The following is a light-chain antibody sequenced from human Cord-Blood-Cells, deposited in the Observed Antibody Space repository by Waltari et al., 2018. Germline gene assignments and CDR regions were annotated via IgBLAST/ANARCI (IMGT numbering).Light chain of an antibody. CDR2: DVS. V-gene: IGLV2-14*03. Sequence: QSALTQPASVSGSPGPSITISCTGTSRDVGGYNYVSWYQQHPGKAPKPMIYDVSNRPSGVSNRFSGSKSGNTASLTISGLQAEDEADYYCSSYTSSSTWVFGGGTKLTVL. CDR3: SSYTSSSTWV. J-gene: IGLJ3*02. CDR1: SRDVGGYNY.